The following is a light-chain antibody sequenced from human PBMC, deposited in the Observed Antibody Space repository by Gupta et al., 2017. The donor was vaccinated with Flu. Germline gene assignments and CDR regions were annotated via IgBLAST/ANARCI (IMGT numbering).Light chain of an antibody. CDR3: SSDTSNSIGV. Sequence: SALTQPASVSGSPGQSTTISCTGTSSDVGGFNYVSWYQQKPGNAPKLIIYEVTNRPAGLSSRFSGSKSGNTASLTISGHQADDEADYHCSSDTSNSIGVFGTGTKVTVL. CDR2: EVT. V-gene: IGLV2-14*01. CDR1: SSDVGGFNY. J-gene: IGLJ1*01.